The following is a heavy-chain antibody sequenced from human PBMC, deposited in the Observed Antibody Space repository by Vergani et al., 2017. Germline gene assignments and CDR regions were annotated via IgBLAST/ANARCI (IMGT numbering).Heavy chain of an antibody. J-gene: IGHJ4*02. CDR2: LSTTGGA. Sequence: QVQLQESGPGLVKPSETLSLTCHVFGVSVTDYNCNWIRQAPGKGLEWIGSLSTTGGATHASHNPSLKSRVSISVDTSKSQFSLKLSSVTAADTAVYYCARQETAMVPYYFDYWGQGTLVTVSS. V-gene: IGHV4-4*09. CDR3: ARQETAMVPYYFDY. CDR1: GVSVTDYN. D-gene: IGHD5-18*01.